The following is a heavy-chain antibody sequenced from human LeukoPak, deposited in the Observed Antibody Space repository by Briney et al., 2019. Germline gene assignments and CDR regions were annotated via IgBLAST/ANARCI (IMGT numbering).Heavy chain of an antibody. CDR3: ARGTSGWYHY. D-gene: IGHD6-19*01. J-gene: IGHJ4*02. Sequence: SETLSLTCTVSGGSISSYYWSWIRQPPGKGLEWIGYIYYSGSTNYNPSLKSRVTISVDTSKNQFSLKLSSVTAADTAVYYCARGTSGWYHYWGQGTLVTVSS. CDR2: IYYSGST. V-gene: IGHV4-59*08. CDR1: GGSISSYY.